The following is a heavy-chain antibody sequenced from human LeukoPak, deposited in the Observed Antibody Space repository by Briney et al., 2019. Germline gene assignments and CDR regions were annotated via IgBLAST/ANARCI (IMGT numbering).Heavy chain of an antibody. V-gene: IGHV3-30-3*01. D-gene: IGHD1-26*01. CDR2: ISYDGSDK. CDR3: ASPQLGQLLLYGMDV. J-gene: IGHJ6*02. Sequence: PGRSLRLSCAAPGFTFSTYAMPWVGQAPGKGREWVAVISYDGSDKYYADSVKGRFIISRDNSKNMLNLQINSLRDEDTAVYYCASPQLGQLLLYGMDVWGQGTTVTVSS. CDR1: GFTFSTYA.